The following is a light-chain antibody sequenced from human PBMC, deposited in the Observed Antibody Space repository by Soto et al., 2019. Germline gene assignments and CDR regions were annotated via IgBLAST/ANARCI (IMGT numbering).Light chain of an antibody. CDR2: DAS. CDR3: QQYNSHPLT. J-gene: IGKJ4*01. V-gene: IGKV1-5*01. Sequence: DIQMTQSPSTLSASVGDRVTITCRASQSISSWLAWYQQKPGKAPNLLIYDASSLESGVPSRFSGSGSGTEFTLAISSLQPDDSATFDCQQYNSHPLTFGGGTQVEI. CDR1: QSISSW.